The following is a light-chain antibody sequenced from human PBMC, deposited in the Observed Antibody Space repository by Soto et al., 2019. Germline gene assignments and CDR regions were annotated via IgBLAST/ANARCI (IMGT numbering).Light chain of an antibody. V-gene: IGLV2-8*01. CDR1: SSDVGAYKY. CDR2: EVT. Sequence: QSVLTQPPSASGSPGQSVTISCTGTSSDVGAYKYVSWYQQYPGKAPKLMIYEVTKRPSGVPDRFSGSKSGNTASLTVSGLRAEDGANYSCTSYVGTDIWVFGGGPKLPVL. CDR3: TSYVGTDIWV. J-gene: IGLJ3*02.